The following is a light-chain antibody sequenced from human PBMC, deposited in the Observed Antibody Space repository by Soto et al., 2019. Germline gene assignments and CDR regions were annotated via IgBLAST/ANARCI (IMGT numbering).Light chain of an antibody. CDR3: QQRRNCPAHT. CDR2: DAS. Sequence: EIVLTQSPATLSLSPGERATISCRASQSVSNFLAWYQQKPGQAPRLLIYDASTRATGIPARFSGSGSGTDFSLPTSSLEPEDVAVSYCQQRRNCPAHTFGRGTKVEIK. V-gene: IGKV3-11*01. CDR1: QSVSNF. J-gene: IGKJ4*01.